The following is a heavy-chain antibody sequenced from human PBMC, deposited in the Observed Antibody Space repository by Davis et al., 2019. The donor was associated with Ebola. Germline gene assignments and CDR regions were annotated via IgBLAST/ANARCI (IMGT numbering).Heavy chain of an antibody. V-gene: IGHV3-23*01. Sequence: GESLKISCAASGFTFSSYAMSWVRQAPGKGLEWVSAISGSGGSTYYADSVKGRFTISRDNAKNSLYLQMNSLRVEDTAVYYCARQGTGTGMDVWGQGTTVTVSS. CDR2: ISGSGGST. J-gene: IGHJ6*02. D-gene: IGHD1-1*01. CDR3: ARQGTGTGMDV. CDR1: GFTFSSYA.